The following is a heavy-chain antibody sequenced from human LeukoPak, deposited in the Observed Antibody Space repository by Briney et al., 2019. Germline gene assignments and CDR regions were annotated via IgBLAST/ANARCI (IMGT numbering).Heavy chain of an antibody. CDR1: IHLFCCYD. V-gene: IGHV3-48*03. Sequence: GGSLRLSCTASIHLFCCYDVNWVRQAPGKGLEGVSYISSSGMIIVYANSVKGRFTISRHNAKNSLYLQMKSLRSEDTAVYYCARAPRYPNGNYYYYYMEVWGKGTTVTVSS. CDR2: ISSSGMII. J-gene: IGHJ6*03. D-gene: IGHD2-15*01. CDR3: ARAPRYPNGNYYYYYMEV.